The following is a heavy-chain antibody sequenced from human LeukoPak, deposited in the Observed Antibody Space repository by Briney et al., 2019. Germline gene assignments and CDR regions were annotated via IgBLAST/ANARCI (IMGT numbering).Heavy chain of an antibody. Sequence: ASVKVSCKASGYTFTSYGISWVRQAPGQGLEWMGWISAYNGNTNYAQKLQGRVTMTTDTSTSTAYMELRSLRSDDTAVYYCARAAYYYDSSGYYSYYMDVWGRGTTVTVSS. CDR3: ARAAYYYDSSGYYSYYMDV. V-gene: IGHV1-18*01. J-gene: IGHJ6*03. CDR1: GYTFTSYG. D-gene: IGHD3-22*01. CDR2: ISAYNGNT.